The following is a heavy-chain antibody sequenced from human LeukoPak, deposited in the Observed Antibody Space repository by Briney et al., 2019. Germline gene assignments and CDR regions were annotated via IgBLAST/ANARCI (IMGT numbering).Heavy chain of an antibody. CDR3: ARGDYYGSPKVVAA. CDR1: GYTFTDYY. J-gene: IGHJ5*02. V-gene: IGHV1-2*02. Sequence: AASVTVSCKASGYTFTDYYINWVRQAPGQGLEWIGWINPNSGDTNYAQKFQDRVTMNRDTSINTAYIELNFLRSDDTAVFYCARGDYYGSPKVVAAWGQGTLDTVSS. CDR2: INPNSGDT. D-gene: IGHD3-10*01.